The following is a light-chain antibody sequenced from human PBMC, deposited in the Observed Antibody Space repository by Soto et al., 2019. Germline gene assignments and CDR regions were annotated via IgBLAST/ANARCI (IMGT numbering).Light chain of an antibody. CDR2: EVT. CDR3: SSYAKTISVV. V-gene: IGLV2-8*01. CDR1: SSDVGAYNY. Sequence: QSVLTQPPSASGSPGQSVTISCTGTSSDVGAYNYVSWYQQRPGKAPKLMIYEVTKRPSGVPDRFSGSKSGNTASLTVSGLQAEDAADYYCSSYAKTISVVFGGGAMVTVL. J-gene: IGLJ2*01.